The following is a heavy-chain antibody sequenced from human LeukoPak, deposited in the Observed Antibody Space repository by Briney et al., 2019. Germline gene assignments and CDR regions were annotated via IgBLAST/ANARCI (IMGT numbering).Heavy chain of an antibody. D-gene: IGHD3-10*01. CDR3: ARDSHYYGSGSYVGGAFDI. V-gene: IGHV1-2*02. Sequence: ASVKVSCKASGYTFTGYYMHWVRQAPGQGLEWMGWINPNSGGANYAQKFQGRVTMTRDTSISTAYMELSRLRSDDTAVYYCARDSHYYGSGSYVGGAFDIWGQGTMVTVSS. CDR1: GYTFTGYY. J-gene: IGHJ3*02. CDR2: INPNSGGA.